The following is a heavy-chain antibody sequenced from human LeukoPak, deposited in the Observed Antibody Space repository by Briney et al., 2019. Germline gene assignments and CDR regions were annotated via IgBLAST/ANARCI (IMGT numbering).Heavy chain of an antibody. CDR3: ARGITSGPRRYDVRNFDY. D-gene: IGHD5-12*01. CDR1: GFTFSSYS. J-gene: IGHJ4*02. CDR2: ISSSSSYI. V-gene: IGHV3-21*01. Sequence: PGGSLRLSCAASGFTFSSYSMNWVRQAPGKGLEWVSSISSSSSYIYYADSVKGRFTISRDNAKNPLYLQMNSLRAEDTAVYYCARGITSGPRRYDVRNFDYWGQGTPVTVSS.